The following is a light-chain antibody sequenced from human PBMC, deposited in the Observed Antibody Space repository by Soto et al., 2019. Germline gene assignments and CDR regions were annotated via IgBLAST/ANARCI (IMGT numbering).Light chain of an antibody. V-gene: IGKV3-11*01. Sequence: EIVLTQSPATLSLSPGERATLSCRASQSFSSYLAWYQQKPGQAPRLLIYDASNRSTGIPARFSGSGSWTDFSLTISSIEPEDVAIYYCRQHSNWPPGTFGGGTKVEIK. CDR2: DAS. CDR1: QSFSSY. J-gene: IGKJ4*01. CDR3: RQHSNWPPGT.